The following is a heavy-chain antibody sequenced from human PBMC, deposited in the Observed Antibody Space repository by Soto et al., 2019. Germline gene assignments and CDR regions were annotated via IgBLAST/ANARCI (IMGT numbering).Heavy chain of an antibody. CDR3: ASADSSGYTFEH. CDR2: IYYSGTT. CDR1: GGSITSGGYY. J-gene: IGHJ4*02. V-gene: IGHV4-31*03. D-gene: IGHD3-22*01. Sequence: QVQLQESGPGLVQPSQTLSLSCTVSGGSITSGGYYWSWIRQHPGKGLEWIGYIYYSGTTYYNPSLKSRLPISLDTSRNQFSLEVNSVSAADTAVYYCASADSSGYTFEHWGQGTLVTVSS.